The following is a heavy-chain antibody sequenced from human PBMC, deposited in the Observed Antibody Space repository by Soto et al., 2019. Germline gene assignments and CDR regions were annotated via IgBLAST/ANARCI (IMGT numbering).Heavy chain of an antibody. J-gene: IGHJ4*02. D-gene: IGHD2-2*01. V-gene: IGHV3-72*01. CDR1: GFTFTDHY. CDR3: ARGYPGGVYSDY. CDR2: SRNKASSYTT. Sequence: EVQLVESGGGLVQPGGSLRLSCAASGFTFTDHYMDWVRQAPGKGLEWIGRSRNKASSYTTEYAASVKGRFTISRDDSKDSLYLQMNSLKTEDTAVYYCARGYPGGVYSDYRGQGTLVTVSS.